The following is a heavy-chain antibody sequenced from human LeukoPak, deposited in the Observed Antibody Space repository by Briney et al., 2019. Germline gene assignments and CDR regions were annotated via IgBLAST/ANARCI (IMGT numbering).Heavy chain of an antibody. V-gene: IGHV4-39*01. CDR1: GGSISSSSYY. CDR2: ISYSGST. D-gene: IGHD6-13*01. Sequence: PSETLSLTCTVSGGSISSSSYYWGWIRQPPGKGLESIGSISYSGSTYYNASLKSRITMSEDTSKNRFSLKMTSVTAADTAVYYCARQGHSSSYSLDYFDYWGRGTLVTVSS. J-gene: IGHJ4*02. CDR3: ARQGHSSSYSLDYFDY.